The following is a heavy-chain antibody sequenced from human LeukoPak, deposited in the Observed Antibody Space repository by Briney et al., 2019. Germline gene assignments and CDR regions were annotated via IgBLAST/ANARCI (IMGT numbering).Heavy chain of an antibody. V-gene: IGHV3-53*01. D-gene: IGHD5-18*01. CDR1: GFTVRSNY. CDR2: IYSGGST. Sequence: GGSLRLSCAASGFTVRSNYMSWVRQAPGKGLEWVSVIYSGGSTYYADSVKGRFAISRDNSKNTLYLQMNSLRAEDTAVYYCARVGYSYSDYWGQGTLVTVSS. J-gene: IGHJ4*02. CDR3: ARVGYSYSDY.